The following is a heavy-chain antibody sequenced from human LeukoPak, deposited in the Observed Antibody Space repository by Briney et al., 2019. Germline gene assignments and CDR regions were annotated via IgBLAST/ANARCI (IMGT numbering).Heavy chain of an antibody. CDR3: ARGPQDYGGHSDYNDGFDI. CDR1: DGSISGYY. D-gene: IGHD4-23*01. J-gene: IGHJ3*02. Sequence: SETLSLTCTVSDGSISGYYWSWIRQPAGKRLEWIGRIYTSGSTNYNPSLKSRVTMSVDTSKNHFSLKLSSVTAADTAVYYCARGPQDYGGHSDYNDGFDIWDQGTMVTVSS. CDR2: IYTSGST. V-gene: IGHV4-4*07.